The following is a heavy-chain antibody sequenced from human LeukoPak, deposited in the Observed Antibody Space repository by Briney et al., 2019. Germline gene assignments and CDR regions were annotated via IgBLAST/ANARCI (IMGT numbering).Heavy chain of an antibody. CDR3: ARGWSYALGP. Sequence: GGSLRLSCAASGFTFSTYWIHWVRQAPGKGLEWVASIKPDGSQKFYVDSVKGRFTISRDNAKNSLDLQMNTLRVDDTAVYYCARGWSYALGPWGQGTLVTVSS. D-gene: IGHD1-26*01. V-gene: IGHV3-7*01. CDR1: GFTFSTYW. CDR2: IKPDGSQK. J-gene: IGHJ5*02.